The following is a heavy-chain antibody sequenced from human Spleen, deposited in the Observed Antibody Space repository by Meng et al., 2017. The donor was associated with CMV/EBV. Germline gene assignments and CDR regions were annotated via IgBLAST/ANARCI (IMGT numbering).Heavy chain of an antibody. J-gene: IGHJ4*02. CDR1: GYTLTELS. CDR3: ARGYCSGASCYIDD. V-gene: IGHV1-2*02. Sequence: ASVKVSCKVSGYTLTELSMHWVRQAPGKGPEWMGWVNANSGAKDYAQKFQGRVTMTRDTSISTAYMELSRLRSDDTAVYYCARGYCSGASCYIDDWGQGTLVTVSS. CDR2: VNANSGAK. D-gene: IGHD2-2*02.